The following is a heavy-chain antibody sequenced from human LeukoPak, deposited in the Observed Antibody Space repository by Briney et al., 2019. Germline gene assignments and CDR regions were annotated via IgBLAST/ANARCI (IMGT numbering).Heavy chain of an antibody. J-gene: IGHJ4*02. CDR3: ARDRTTSHFDY. CDR1: GGSISSYY. Sequence: PSETLSLTCTVSGGSISSYYRSWIRQPPGKGLEWIGYIYYSGSTNYNPSLKSRVTISVATSKNQFSLKLSSVTAADTAVYYCARDRTTSHFDYWGQGTLVTVSS. D-gene: IGHD4-17*01. CDR2: IYYSGST. V-gene: IGHV4-59*01.